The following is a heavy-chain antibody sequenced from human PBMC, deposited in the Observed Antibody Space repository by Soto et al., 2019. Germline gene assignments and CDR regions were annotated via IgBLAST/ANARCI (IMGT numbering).Heavy chain of an antibody. CDR2: IKQDGSEK. J-gene: IGHJ3*02. Sequence: GGSLRLSCAASGFTFSSYWMSWVRQAPGKGLEWVVNIKQDGSEKYYVDSVKGRFTISRDNAKNSLYLQMNSLRAEDTAVYYCARTSAGSSSAFDIWGQGTMVTVSS. V-gene: IGHV3-7*01. D-gene: IGHD6-6*01. CDR3: ARTSAGSSSAFDI. CDR1: GFTFSSYW.